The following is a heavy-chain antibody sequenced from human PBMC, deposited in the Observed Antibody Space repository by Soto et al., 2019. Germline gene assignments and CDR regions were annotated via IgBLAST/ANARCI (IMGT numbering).Heavy chain of an antibody. Sequence: SETLSLTCTVSGGSISSGGYYWSWIRQHPGKGLEWIGYIYYSGSTYYNPSLKSRVTISVDTSKNQFSLKLSSVTAADTAVYYCARRHSSSWAFNYWGQGTLVT. CDR2: IYYSGST. CDR3: ARRHSSSWAFNY. D-gene: IGHD6-13*01. CDR1: GGSISSGGYY. V-gene: IGHV4-31*03. J-gene: IGHJ4*02.